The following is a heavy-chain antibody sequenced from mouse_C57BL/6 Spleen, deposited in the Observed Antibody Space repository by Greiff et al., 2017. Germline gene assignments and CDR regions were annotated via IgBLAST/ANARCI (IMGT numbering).Heavy chain of an antibody. CDR2: IDPSDSYT. Sequence: QVQLQQPGAELVRPGPSVKLSCKASGYTFTSYWMHWVKQRPGQGLEWIGVIDPSDSYTNYNQKFKGKATLTVDTSSSTAYMQLSSLTSEDSAVYYCARSDSSAYGDYWGQGTTLTVSS. CDR3: ARSDSSAYGDY. J-gene: IGHJ2*01. CDR1: GYTFTSYW. D-gene: IGHD3-2*02. V-gene: IGHV1-59*01.